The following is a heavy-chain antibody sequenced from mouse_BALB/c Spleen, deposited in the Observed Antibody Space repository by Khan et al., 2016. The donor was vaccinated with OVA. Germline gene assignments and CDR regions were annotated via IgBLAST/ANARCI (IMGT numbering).Heavy chain of an antibody. V-gene: IGHV1-7*01. CDR2: INPSTGYT. CDR3: ARRGLRWDFDY. J-gene: IGHJ2*01. D-gene: IGHD1-1*01. CDR1: GYTFINYW. Sequence: QVQLQQSGAELAKPGASVKMSCKASGYTFINYWILWIKQRPGQGLEWIGYINPSTGYTEYNQNFKDKATLTADIYSSTAYMQLSSLTSEDSAVYYCARRGLRWDFDYWGQGTTLTVSS.